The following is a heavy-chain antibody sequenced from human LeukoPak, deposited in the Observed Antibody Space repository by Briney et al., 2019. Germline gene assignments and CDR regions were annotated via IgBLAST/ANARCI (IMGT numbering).Heavy chain of an antibody. CDR1: GFTVSSNY. CDR3: ARGPPFSTGMDV. J-gene: IGHJ6*02. D-gene: IGHD2/OR15-2a*01. CDR2: IYSGGST. Sequence: GGSLRLSCAASGFTVSSNYMNWVRQAPGKGLEWVSIIYSGGSTFYADSVKGRFTISRDNSKNTLYLQMNSLRAEDTAVYYCARGPPFSTGMDVWGQGTTVTVSS. V-gene: IGHV3-66*01.